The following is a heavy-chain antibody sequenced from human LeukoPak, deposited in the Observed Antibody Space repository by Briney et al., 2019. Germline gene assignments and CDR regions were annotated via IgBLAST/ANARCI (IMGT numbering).Heavy chain of an antibody. CDR2: INPNSGDT. Sequence: ASVKVSCKASGYIFTGYYMHWVRQAPGQGLEWMGWINPNSGDTNYAQKFQGRVTMTRDTSISTASMELSRLRSDDTAVYFCARVKRPGRFDYWGQGTLVTVSS. CDR1: GYIFTGYY. D-gene: IGHD3-10*01. J-gene: IGHJ4*02. V-gene: IGHV1-2*02. CDR3: ARVKRPGRFDY.